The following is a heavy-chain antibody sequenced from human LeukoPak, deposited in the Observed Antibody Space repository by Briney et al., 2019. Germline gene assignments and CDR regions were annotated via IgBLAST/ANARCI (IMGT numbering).Heavy chain of an antibody. Sequence: GGALRLSCAASGFTSSSYAMCWVRAAPGEGLGWGAVISYDGSNKYYADSVKGRFTISRDNSKNTLYLQMNSLRAEDTAVYYCASVHFDFPYSSSWYTGNWFDPWGQGTLVTVSS. J-gene: IGHJ5*02. CDR2: ISYDGSNK. CDR1: GFTSSSYA. CDR3: ASVHFDFPYSSSWYTGNWFDP. D-gene: IGHD6-13*01. V-gene: IGHV3-30*04.